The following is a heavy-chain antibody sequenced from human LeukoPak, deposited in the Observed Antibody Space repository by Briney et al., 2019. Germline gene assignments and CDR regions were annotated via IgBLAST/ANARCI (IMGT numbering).Heavy chain of an antibody. CDR2: IHYTGDT. CDR1: GGSITGYY. CDR3: ARGNILTGYCFDF. V-gene: IGHV4-34*01. D-gene: IGHD3-9*01. J-gene: IGHJ4*02. Sequence: SETLSLTCAVYGGSITGYYWSWIRQTPGRGLEWVGEIHYTGDTRYNPSLKSRATISTDTSKNQFSLRLSSVTAADTAVYYCARGNILTGYCFDFWGQGALVTVSS.